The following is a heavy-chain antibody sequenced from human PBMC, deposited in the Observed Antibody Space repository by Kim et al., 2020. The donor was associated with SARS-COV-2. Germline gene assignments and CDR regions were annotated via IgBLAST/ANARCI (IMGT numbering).Heavy chain of an antibody. CDR2: T. CDR3: ARQRIGSFGADY. V-gene: IGHV4-39*01. J-gene: IGHJ4*02. Sequence: TWYNPSLKSRLTISVEPAKTQFSLKVTSVTAADTALYYCARQRIGSFGADYWGQGTLVTVSS. D-gene: IGHD5-18*01.